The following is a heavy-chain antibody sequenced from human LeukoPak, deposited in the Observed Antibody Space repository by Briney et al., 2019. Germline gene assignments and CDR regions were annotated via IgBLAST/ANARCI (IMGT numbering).Heavy chain of an antibody. CDR2: INPSGDST. CDR3: AIAALRYCSSSSCHKGFLDY. CDR1: GDTFTTYY. V-gene: IGHV1-46*01. J-gene: IGHJ4*02. D-gene: IGHD2-2*01. Sequence: GASVKVSCKASGDTFTTYYIHWVRQAPGQGLEWMGIINPSGDSTSYAQKFQGRVTMTRDTSTSTVYMELSSLRSEDTAVYYCAIAALRYCSSSSCHKGFLDYWGQGTLVTVSS.